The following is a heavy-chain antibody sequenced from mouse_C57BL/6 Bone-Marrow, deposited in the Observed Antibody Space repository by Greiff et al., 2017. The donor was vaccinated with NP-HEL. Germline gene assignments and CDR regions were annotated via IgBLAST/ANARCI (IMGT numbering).Heavy chain of an antibody. CDR3: ARSVTTGRAYYFDY. V-gene: IGHV1-80*01. J-gene: IGHJ2*01. CDR2: IYPGDGDT. CDR1: GYAFSSYW. Sequence: QVQLQQSGAELVKPGASVKISCKASGYAFSSYWMNWVKQRPGKGLEWIGQIYPGDGDTNYNGKFKGKATLTADKSSSTAYMQLSSLTSEDSAVYFCARSVTTGRAYYFDYWGQGTTLTVSS. D-gene: IGHD2-2*01.